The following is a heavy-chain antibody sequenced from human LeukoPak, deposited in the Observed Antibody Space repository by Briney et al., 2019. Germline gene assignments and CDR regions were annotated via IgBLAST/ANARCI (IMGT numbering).Heavy chain of an antibody. CDR2: ISSSGSTI. Sequence: PGGSLRLSCAASLFTFSDYYMSWIRQAPGKGLEWVSYISSSGSTIYYADSVKGRLTISRDNSQSTLYLHMNSLSTEDTALYYCARAVPTPGTPENAFDIWGQGTMVTVSS. CDR1: LFTFSDYY. J-gene: IGHJ3*02. D-gene: IGHD6-13*01. CDR3: ARAVPTPGTPENAFDI. V-gene: IGHV3-11*04.